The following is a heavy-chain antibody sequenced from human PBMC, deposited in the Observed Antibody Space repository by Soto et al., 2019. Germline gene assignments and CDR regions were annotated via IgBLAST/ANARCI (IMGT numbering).Heavy chain of an antibody. Sequence: GGSLRLSCAASGFSFRDYYMTWIRQAPGKGLEWISDISSSGDPTYYADSVRGRFTISRDNAKNSLYLQLNSLRGEDTAVYYCARLLLRPGKFDYWGQGTLVTVSS. CDR1: GFSFRDYY. CDR2: ISSSGDPT. CDR3: ARLLLRPGKFDY. J-gene: IGHJ4*02. V-gene: IGHV3-11*01. D-gene: IGHD2-21*01.